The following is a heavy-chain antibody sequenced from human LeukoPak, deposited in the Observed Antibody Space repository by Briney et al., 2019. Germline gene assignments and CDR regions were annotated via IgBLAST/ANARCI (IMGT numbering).Heavy chain of an antibody. J-gene: IGHJ4*02. V-gene: IGHV3-30*03. CDR1: GFTFSSYG. CDR2: ISYDGSNK. Sequence: GGSLRLSCAASGFTFSSYGVHWVRQAPGKGLEWVAVISYDGSNKYYADSVKGRFTISRDNSKNTLYLQMNSLRAEDTAVYYCAGSSSWRLFDYWGQGTVVTVSS. CDR3: AGSSSWRLFDY. D-gene: IGHD6-13*01.